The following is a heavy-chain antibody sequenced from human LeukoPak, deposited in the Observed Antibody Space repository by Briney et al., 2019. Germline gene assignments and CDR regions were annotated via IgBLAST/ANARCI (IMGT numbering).Heavy chain of an antibody. D-gene: IGHD2-15*01. CDR1: GYTFTGYY. V-gene: IGHV1-2*02. J-gene: IGHJ4*02. CDR3: ARAGSCSADTCYTYIDY. CDR2: INPNSGGT. Sequence: ASVKVSCKASGYTFTGYYMHWVRQAPGQGLEWMGWINPNSGGTNYAQKFQGRVTMTRNPSISTAYMELSSLRSEDTAIYYCARAGSCSADTCYTYIDYWGQGTLVTVSS.